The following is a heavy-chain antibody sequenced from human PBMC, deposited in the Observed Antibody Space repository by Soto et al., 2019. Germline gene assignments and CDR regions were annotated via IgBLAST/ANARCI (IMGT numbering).Heavy chain of an antibody. CDR2: ISYDGSNK. D-gene: IGHD3-10*01. V-gene: IGHV3-30*03. CDR1: GFTFSSYG. CDR3: GRDQFSGVDTRPDY. Sequence: GSLRLSCAASGFTFSSYGMHWVRQAPGKGLEWVAVISYDGSNKYYADSVKGRFTISRDNSKNTLYLQMNSLRAEDTAVYYCGRDQFSGVDTRPDYGGRGTLVTVSS. J-gene: IGHJ4*02.